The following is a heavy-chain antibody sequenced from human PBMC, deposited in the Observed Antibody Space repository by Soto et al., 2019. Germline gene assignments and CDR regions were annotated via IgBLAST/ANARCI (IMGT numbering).Heavy chain of an antibody. CDR2: IGAGSSPT. CDR1: GFPFSHYN. D-gene: IGHD3-9*01. V-gene: IGHV3-48*02. J-gene: IGHJ5*02. CDR3: VRDNRLRFFDWPQFDP. Sequence: GGSLRPPCTASGFPFSHYNMNWVRQPPGKGLEWVSYIGAGSSPTYYADPVKGRFTISRDNAQNSLFLQMNSLRDEDTAVYYCVRDNRLRFFDWPQFDPWGQGTLVTVSS.